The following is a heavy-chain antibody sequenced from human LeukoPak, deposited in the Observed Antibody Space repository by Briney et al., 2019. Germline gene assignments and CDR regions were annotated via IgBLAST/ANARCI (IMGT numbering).Heavy chain of an antibody. CDR2: MNPNSGNT. CDR1: GYTFTSYD. V-gene: IGHV1-8*01. J-gene: IGHJ4*02. D-gene: IGHD1-26*01. CDR3: AKDQSYSGSYYCNY. Sequence: GASVKVSCKASGYTFTSYDINWVRQATGQGLEWMGWMNPNSGNTGYAQKFQGRVTMTRNTSISTAYMELSSLRSEDTAVYYCAKDQSYSGSYYCNYWGQGTLVTVSS.